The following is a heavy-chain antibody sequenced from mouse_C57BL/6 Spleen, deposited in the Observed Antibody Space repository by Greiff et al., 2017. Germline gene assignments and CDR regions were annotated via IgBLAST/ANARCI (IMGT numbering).Heavy chain of an antibody. CDR2: IYPGDGDT. Sequence: QVHVQQSGPELVKPGASVKISCKASGYAFSSSWMNWVKQRPGKGLEWIGRIYPGDGDTNYNGKFKGRATLTADKSSSTAYMQLSSLTSEDSAVYFGARQLREGAMDYWGQGTSVTVSS. J-gene: IGHJ4*01. D-gene: IGHD1-1*01. V-gene: IGHV1-82*01. CDR1: GYAFSSSW. CDR3: ARQLREGAMDY.